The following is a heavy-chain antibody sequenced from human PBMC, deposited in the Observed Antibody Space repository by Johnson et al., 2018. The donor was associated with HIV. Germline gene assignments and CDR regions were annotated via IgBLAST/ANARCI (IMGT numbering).Heavy chain of an antibody. CDR1: GITVSTNY. CDR2: IYSDGST. Sequence: MLLVESGGGVVQPWGSLRLSCAASGITVSTNYMSWVRQAPGKGLEWVAVIYSDGSTYYADSVKGRFTISRDTSKNTLYLQMNSLRAEDTAVYYCVRDRGSGWDDAFDIWGQGTMVTVSS. J-gene: IGHJ3*02. CDR3: VRDRGSGWDDAFDI. V-gene: IGHV3-66*02. D-gene: IGHD6-19*01.